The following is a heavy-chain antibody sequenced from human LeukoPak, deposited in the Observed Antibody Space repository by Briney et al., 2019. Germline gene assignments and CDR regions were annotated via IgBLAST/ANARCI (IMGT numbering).Heavy chain of an antibody. J-gene: IGHJ4*02. Sequence: SETLSLTCTVSGGSISSGSYYWGWIRQPPGKGLEWIGNIYYSGSTSYNPSLKSRVTISVYTSKNQFSLKLSSVTAADTAVYYCARRHFGSALRDYWGQGTLVTVSS. D-gene: IGHD3-10*01. CDR3: ARRHFGSALRDY. V-gene: IGHV4-39*01. CDR1: GGSISSGSYY. CDR2: IYYSGST.